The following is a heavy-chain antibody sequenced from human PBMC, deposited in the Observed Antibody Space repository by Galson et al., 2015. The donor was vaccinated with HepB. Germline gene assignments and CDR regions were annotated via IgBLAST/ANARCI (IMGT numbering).Heavy chain of an antibody. D-gene: IGHD3-22*01. CDR2: ISYDGSNK. CDR1: GFTFSSYA. CDR3: ARDMYYYDSSGYYYP. Sequence: SLRLSCAASGFTFSSYAMHWVRQAPGKGLEWVAVISYDGSNKYYADSVKGRFTISRDNSKNTLYLQMNSLRAEDTAVYYCARDMYYYDSSGYYYPWGQGTLVTVSS. V-gene: IGHV3-30-3*01. J-gene: IGHJ5*02.